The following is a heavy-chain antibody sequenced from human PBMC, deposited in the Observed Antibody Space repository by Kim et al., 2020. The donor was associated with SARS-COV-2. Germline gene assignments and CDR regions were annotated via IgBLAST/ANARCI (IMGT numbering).Heavy chain of an antibody. Sequence: GGSLRLSCSASRFTISFNYMNWIRQAPGKGLEWVSSIYSDGDTYYADSVKGRFTISRDISNTTVYLQITSLRAEDTAVDYCARDIFSVNYFDYWGQGILV. V-gene: IGHV3-53*01. CDR3: ARDIFSVNYFDY. J-gene: IGHJ4*02. CDR2: IYSDGDT. D-gene: IGHD3-3*02. CDR1: RFTISFNY.